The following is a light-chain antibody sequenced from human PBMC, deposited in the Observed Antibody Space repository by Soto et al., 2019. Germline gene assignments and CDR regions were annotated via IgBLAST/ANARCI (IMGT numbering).Light chain of an antibody. CDR2: DVS. Sequence: QSALTQPRSVSGSPGQSVTISCTGTGSDIGAYNFVSWYQQHPGKAPKLMIYDVSKRPSGVPDRFSGSKSGNTASLTISGLQAEDEADYYCSSYAGSSVVFGGGTKVTVL. V-gene: IGLV2-11*01. CDR1: GSDIGAYNF. CDR3: SSYAGSSVV. J-gene: IGLJ3*02.